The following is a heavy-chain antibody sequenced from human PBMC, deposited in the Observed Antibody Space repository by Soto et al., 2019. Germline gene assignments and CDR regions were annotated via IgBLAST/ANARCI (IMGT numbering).Heavy chain of an antibody. J-gene: IGHJ3*02. V-gene: IGHV4-30-2*01. CDR1: GGSISSGGYS. CDR3: ASSYCSGGSCYADDAFDI. CDR2: IYHSGST. D-gene: IGHD2-15*01. Sequence: SETLSLTCAVSGGSISSGGYSWSWIRQPPGKGLEWIGYIYHSGSTYYNPSLKSRVTISVDRSKNQFSLKLSSVTAADTAVYYCASSYCSGGSCYADDAFDIWGQGTMVTVSS.